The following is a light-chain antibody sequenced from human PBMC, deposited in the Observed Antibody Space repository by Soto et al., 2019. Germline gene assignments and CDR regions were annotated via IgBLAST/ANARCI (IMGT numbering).Light chain of an antibody. J-gene: IGKJ1*01. V-gene: IGKV1-5*01. Sequence: DIQLTQSPPTLSASVGDRVTITCRAGQSIRYYLAWYQQMPGKAPKLLIYGASSLQSGVPSRFSGSGSGTEFTLTISSLQPDDFATYFCQHHNSYSQTFGQGTKVHIK. CDR1: QSIRYY. CDR2: GAS. CDR3: QHHNSYSQT.